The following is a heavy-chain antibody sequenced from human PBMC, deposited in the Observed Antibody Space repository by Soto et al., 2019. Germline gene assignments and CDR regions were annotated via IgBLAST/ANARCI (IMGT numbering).Heavy chain of an antibody. CDR1: CGSISTGGNY. CDR2: VYYSGST. CDR3: ARDRGGHFDY. V-gene: IGHV4-31*03. Sequence: PSETLSLTCTVSCGSISTGGNYWTWIRQLPGKGLEWIGYVYYSGSTYYNPSLESRVTISVDTSNNQFSLKLSSVTAADTAVYYCARDRGGHFDYCGQGTLVTVSS. J-gene: IGHJ4*02. D-gene: IGHD3-16*01.